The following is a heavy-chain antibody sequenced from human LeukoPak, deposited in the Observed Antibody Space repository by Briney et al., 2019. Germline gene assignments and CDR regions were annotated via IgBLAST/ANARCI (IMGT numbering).Heavy chain of an antibody. J-gene: IGHJ5*02. Sequence: GGSLRLSCVVSGFTLNINYMTWVRQAPGKGLEWVSLISGDDTKYYADSVKGRFTISRDNAKNSLYLQMNSLRAEDTGVYYCARGPPLFDPWGQGTLVAVSS. CDR1: GFTLNINY. V-gene: IGHV3-66*01. CDR2: ISGDDTK. CDR3: ARGPPLFDP.